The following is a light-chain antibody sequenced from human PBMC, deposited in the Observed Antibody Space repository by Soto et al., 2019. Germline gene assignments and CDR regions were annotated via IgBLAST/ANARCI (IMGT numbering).Light chain of an antibody. CDR1: QSVSSSY. CDR2: DAS. V-gene: IGKV3D-20*02. Sequence: IVMTQSPGTLSLSPGERATLSCRASQSVSSSYLAWYQQKPGQAPRLLIYDASNRATGIPARFSGSGSGTDFTLTISSLEPEDFAVYYCQQRSNWPLITFGQGTRLEIK. CDR3: QQRSNWPLIT. J-gene: IGKJ5*01.